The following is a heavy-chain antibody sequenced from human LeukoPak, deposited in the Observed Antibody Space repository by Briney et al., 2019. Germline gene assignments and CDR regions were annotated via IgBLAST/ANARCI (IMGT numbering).Heavy chain of an antibody. V-gene: IGHV3-23*01. D-gene: IGHD6-13*01. J-gene: IGHJ4*02. CDR2: ISGSGGNT. Sequence: PGGSLRLSCAASGFTFSSYAMSWVRQAPGKGLEWVSAISGSGGNTYYADSVKGRFTISRDNSKNTLYLQMSSLRAEDTALYYCAKGPYTSSWYYFDYWGRGTQVTVSP. CDR1: GFTFSSYA. CDR3: AKGPYTSSWYYFDY.